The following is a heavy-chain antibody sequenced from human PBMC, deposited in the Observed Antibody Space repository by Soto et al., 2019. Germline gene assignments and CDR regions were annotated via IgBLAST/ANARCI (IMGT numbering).Heavy chain of an antibody. D-gene: IGHD6-19*01. CDR3: AREVWAAGLLYYFDF. CDR1: DGSISGSF. CDR2: ISSNGNT. J-gene: IGHJ4*02. V-gene: IGHV4-4*07. Sequence: LFLTCTVSDGSISGSFLTWIRQPAGKGLEWIGRISSNGNTDYNPSLKSRVTMSIDTSKNHFPLDLISLTASDTAIYYCAREVWAAGLLYYFDFWGQGTLVTVSS.